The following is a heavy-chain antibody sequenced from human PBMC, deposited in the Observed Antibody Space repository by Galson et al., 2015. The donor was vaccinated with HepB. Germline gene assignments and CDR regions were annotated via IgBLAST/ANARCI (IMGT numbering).Heavy chain of an antibody. D-gene: IGHD1-14*01. CDR2: IYPRDSDT. Sequence: QSGAEVKKPGESLKISCKGSGYSFAKYWIGWVRQMPGKGLEWMGIIYPRDSDTRYSPSFQGQVTISVDKSISTAYLQWSSLKASDTAIYYCARHPGSIVPLRYNTHWLLDSWGQGTLVTVSS. J-gene: IGHJ4*02. CDR3: ARHPGSIVPLRYNTHWLLDS. V-gene: IGHV5-51*01. CDR1: GYSFAKYW.